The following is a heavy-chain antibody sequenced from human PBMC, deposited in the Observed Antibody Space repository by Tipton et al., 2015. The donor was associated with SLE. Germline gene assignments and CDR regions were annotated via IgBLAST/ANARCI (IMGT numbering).Heavy chain of an antibody. Sequence: TLSLTCTVSGGSISSGDYYWNWIRQHPGKGLEWIGYIFYSGSTYNNPSLKSRVSISEDTSRNQFSLTLTSVTVADTAMYFCAGFTLMRRIHDYWGPGTLVTVSS. CDR1: GGSISSGDYY. J-gene: IGHJ4*02. D-gene: IGHD3-22*01. V-gene: IGHV4-31*03. CDR2: IFYSGST. CDR3: AGFTLMRRIHDY.